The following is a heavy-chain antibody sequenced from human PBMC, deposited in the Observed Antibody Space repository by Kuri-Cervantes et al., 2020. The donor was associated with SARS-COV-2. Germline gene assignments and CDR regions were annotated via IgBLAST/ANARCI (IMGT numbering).Heavy chain of an antibody. CDR2: INPNSGGT. CDR3: ARDKSCTNGVCPYYYGMDV. D-gene: IGHD2-8*01. V-gene: IGHV1-2*02. CDR1: GYTFTGYY. J-gene: IGHJ6*02. Sequence: ASVKVSCKASGYTFTGYYMHWVRQAPGQGLEWMGWINPNSGGTNYAQRLQGRVTMTADTSTSTAYMELRSLRSDDTAVYYCARDKSCTNGVCPYYYGMDVWGQGTTVTVSS.